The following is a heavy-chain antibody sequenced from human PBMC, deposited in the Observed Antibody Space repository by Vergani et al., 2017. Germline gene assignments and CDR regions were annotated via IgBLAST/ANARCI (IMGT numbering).Heavy chain of an antibody. Sequence: QVPLQESGPGLVTPSETLSLTFSVLGVPIRCYYWGWIRPPPGKGLGWVVFIYYSGCTNYNPALKSRVTISVDTSKNQCSLKLSSVTAADTAVYYCARARERYYGSSGYPNFDYWGQGTLVTVSS. D-gene: IGHD3-22*01. V-gene: IGHV4-59*01. CDR1: GVPIRCYY. CDR3: ARARERYYGSSGYPNFDY. J-gene: IGHJ4*02. CDR2: IYYSGCT.